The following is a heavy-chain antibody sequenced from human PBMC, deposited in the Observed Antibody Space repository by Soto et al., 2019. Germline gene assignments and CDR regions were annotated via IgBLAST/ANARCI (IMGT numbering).Heavy chain of an antibody. V-gene: IGHV3-30-3*01. D-gene: IGHD3-10*02. CDR2: ISHDGNNK. CDR1: GFTFSRFS. J-gene: IGHJ6*02. CDR3: ARDHGMFLSYYYYGMDV. Sequence: QVQLVESGGGVVQPGRSLRLSCAASGFTFSRFSMHWVRQAPGKGLAWVAVISHDGNNKHFAESVKGRFSISRDDSKNTVYLEMNNLRGDDSAVYYCARDHGMFLSYYYYGMDVWGQGTTVTVSS.